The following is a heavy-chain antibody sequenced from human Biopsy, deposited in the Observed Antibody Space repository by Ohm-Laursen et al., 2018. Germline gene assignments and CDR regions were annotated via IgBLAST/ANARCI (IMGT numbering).Heavy chain of an antibody. CDR2: FIGILRTA. D-gene: IGHD1/OR15-1a*01. CDR1: GGTFSSSA. V-gene: IGHV1-69*13. CDR3: GRGGGYNWSNGWFDP. J-gene: IGHJ5*02. Sequence: SVWASCKASGGTFSSSAISWVRQAPGRGLEWMGGFIGILRTAHYAQKFQGGATINADEFMSIAYMELSSLRSEETAVYYCGRGGGYNWSNGWFDPWGQGTLVTVSS.